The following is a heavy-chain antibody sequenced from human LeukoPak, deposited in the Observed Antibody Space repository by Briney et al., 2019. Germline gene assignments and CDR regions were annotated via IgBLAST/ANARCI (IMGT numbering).Heavy chain of an antibody. D-gene: IGHD4-23*01. CDR2: IFPGDSDT. CDR1: GYIFTSYW. V-gene: IGHV5-51*01. J-gene: IGHJ3*02. CDR3: AKLTTVVTPRAVDI. Sequence: GESLKICCLDSGYIFTSYWISWVRQMPGKGLEWMGIIFPGDSDTRYSPSFQGHVTISADKSINTAYLQWSSLKASDTAMYYCAKLTTVVTPRAVDIWGLGTLVTVSS.